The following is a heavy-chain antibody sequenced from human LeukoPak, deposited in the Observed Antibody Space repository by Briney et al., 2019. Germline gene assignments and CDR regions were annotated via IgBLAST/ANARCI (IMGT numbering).Heavy chain of an antibody. D-gene: IGHD1-26*01. Sequence: PGGSLRLSCAASGFTFSSYAMSWVRQAPGKGLEWVSGLSGSGGSTYYADSVKGRFIISRDNSKNTLYLQLNSLTAEDTAVYYCAKGPHIVGGTIDYFDYWGQGTLVTVSS. CDR2: LSGSGGST. CDR3: AKGPHIVGGTIDYFDY. CDR1: GFTFSSYA. J-gene: IGHJ4*02. V-gene: IGHV3-23*01.